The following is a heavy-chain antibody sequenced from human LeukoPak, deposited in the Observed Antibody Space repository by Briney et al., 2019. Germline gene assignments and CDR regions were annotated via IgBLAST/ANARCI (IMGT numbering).Heavy chain of an antibody. J-gene: IGHJ4*02. CDR1: GFTFTHYG. CDR2: ISSSGSTI. D-gene: IGHD4-17*01. CDR3: AVTTVGFALDY. V-gene: IGHV3-48*04. Sequence: GGSLRLSCAASGFTFTHYGMNWVRQAPGKGLEWVSDISSSGSTIDYADSVKGRFTISRDNAKNSLYLQMNSLRAEDTAVYYCAVTTVGFALDYWGQGTLVTVSS.